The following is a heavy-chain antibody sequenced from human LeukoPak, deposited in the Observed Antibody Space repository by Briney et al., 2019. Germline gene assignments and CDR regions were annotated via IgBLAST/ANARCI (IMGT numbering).Heavy chain of an antibody. Sequence: GGSLRLSCTASGFTFRNYWMSWVRQAPGRGLECVAYIKEDGSDKNYVDSVKGRFTISRDNAKSSLYLQMNSLRVEDTAVYYCVRGTRSNSFWGQGTQVTVSS. D-gene: IGHD6-6*01. V-gene: IGHV3-7*01. J-gene: IGHJ4*02. CDR1: GFTFRNYW. CDR3: VRGTRSNSF. CDR2: IKEDGSDK.